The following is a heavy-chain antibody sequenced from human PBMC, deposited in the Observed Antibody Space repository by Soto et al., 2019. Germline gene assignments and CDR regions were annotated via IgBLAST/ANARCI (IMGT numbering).Heavy chain of an antibody. D-gene: IGHD5-18*01. Sequence: ASVKVSCKASGGTFSRYAISWVRQAPGQGLEWMGGISPIFGTASYAQKFQGRVTITADESTSTAYMELSSLRSEDTAVYYCARGDTAMVKDYYYGMDVWGQGTTVTVSS. J-gene: IGHJ6*02. V-gene: IGHV1-69*13. CDR1: GGTFSRYA. CDR3: ARGDTAMVKDYYYGMDV. CDR2: ISPIFGTA.